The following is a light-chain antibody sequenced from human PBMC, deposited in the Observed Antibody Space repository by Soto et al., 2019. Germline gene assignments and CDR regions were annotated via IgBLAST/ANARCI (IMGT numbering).Light chain of an antibody. V-gene: IGKV1-33*01. CDR3: QQHDSLPLT. Sequence: DIQMTQSPSSLSASVGDRVTITCQASQDISNYLNWYQQKLGKAPKLLIYDASNLETGVPSRFSGSGSGTDFTFTISSLQPEDFATYYCQQHDSLPLTFGGGTKVDIK. CDR2: DAS. J-gene: IGKJ4*01. CDR1: QDISNY.